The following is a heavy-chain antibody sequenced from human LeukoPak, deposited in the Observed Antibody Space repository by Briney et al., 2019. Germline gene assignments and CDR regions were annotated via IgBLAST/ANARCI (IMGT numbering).Heavy chain of an antibody. CDR1: GGSISSGSYY. Sequence: SETLSLTCTVSGGSISSGSYYWSWIRQPAGKGLEWIGRIYTSGSTNYNPSLKSRVTISVDTSKNQFSLKLSSVTAADTAVYYCARAVEQPVDWFDPWGQGTLVTVSS. CDR2: IYTSGST. CDR3: ARAVEQPVDWFDP. V-gene: IGHV4-61*02. J-gene: IGHJ5*02. D-gene: IGHD6-6*01.